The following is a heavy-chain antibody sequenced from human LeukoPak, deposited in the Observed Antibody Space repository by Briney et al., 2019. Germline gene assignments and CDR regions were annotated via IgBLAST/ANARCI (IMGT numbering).Heavy chain of an antibody. V-gene: IGHV3-21*01. CDR3: ARGHTAVTRHFDF. CDR1: GFMFDDYD. Sequence: GGSLRLSCVASGFMFDDYDMSWVRQAPGKGLEWVSIISSGSSAIFSADALKGRFTISRDDAKNLLYLDMNSLRAEDTAVYYCARGHTAVTRHFDFWGQGTLVTVSS. J-gene: IGHJ4*02. D-gene: IGHD4-17*01. CDR2: ISSGSSAI.